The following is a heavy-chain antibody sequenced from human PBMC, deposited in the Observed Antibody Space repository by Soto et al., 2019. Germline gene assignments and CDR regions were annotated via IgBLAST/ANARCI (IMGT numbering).Heavy chain of an antibody. CDR3: ARAPPWLGYYYGMDV. D-gene: IGHD6-19*01. CDR1: GGSISSSNW. J-gene: IGHJ6*02. CDR2: IYHSGST. Sequence: PSETLSLTCAVSGGSISSSNWWSWVRQPPGKGLEWIGEIYHSGSTNYNPSLKSRVTISVDKSKNQFSLKLSSVTAADTAVYYCARAPPWLGYYYGMDVWGQGTTVTVSS. V-gene: IGHV4-4*02.